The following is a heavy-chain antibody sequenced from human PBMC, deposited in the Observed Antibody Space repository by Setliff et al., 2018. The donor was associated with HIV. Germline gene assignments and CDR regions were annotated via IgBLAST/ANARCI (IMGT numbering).Heavy chain of an antibody. Sequence: GGSLRLSCAASGFTVSNSGVHWVRQAPGKGLEWVALLSYDGVSKYYADSVKGRFTISRDNSKNTLYLQMDSLRAEDTAVYYCAKGRYGGYDWGTLDIWGQGTMVTVSS. CDR2: LSYDGVSK. D-gene: IGHD5-12*01. CDR1: GFTVSNSG. V-gene: IGHV3-30*18. CDR3: AKGRYGGYDWGTLDI. J-gene: IGHJ3*02.